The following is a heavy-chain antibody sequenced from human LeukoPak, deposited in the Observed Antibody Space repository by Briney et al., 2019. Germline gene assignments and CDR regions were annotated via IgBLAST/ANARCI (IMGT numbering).Heavy chain of an antibody. CDR1: GGSISSSTYY. CDR2: INYSGNT. J-gene: IGHJ6*03. V-gene: IGHV4-39*07. Sequence: SETLSLTCTVSGGSISSSTYYWCWVRQPPGKGLEWIGSINYSGNTYYNSPLKSRLTISVDTSKNQFSLMLSSVTAADTAVYYCARLPPRPLGYCSSTSCKGAYYYYYMDVWGKGTTVTVSS. D-gene: IGHD2-2*01. CDR3: ARLPPRPLGYCSSTSCKGAYYYYYMDV.